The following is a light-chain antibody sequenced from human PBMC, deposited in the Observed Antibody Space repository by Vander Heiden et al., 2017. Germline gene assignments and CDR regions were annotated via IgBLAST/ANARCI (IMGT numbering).Light chain of an antibody. Sequence: QSALTPPPSVSAAPGQKVTIPRSGRSPNSGDNDVSWYQQFPGTGPKLLIYETNKRPSGIPDRFSGSKSGTSATLGITGLQTEDEADYYCGTWDSSLSAGEFGGGTKLTVL. CDR2: ETN. V-gene: IGLV1-51*02. CDR3: GTWDSSLSAGE. J-gene: IGLJ3*02. CDR1: SPNSGDND.